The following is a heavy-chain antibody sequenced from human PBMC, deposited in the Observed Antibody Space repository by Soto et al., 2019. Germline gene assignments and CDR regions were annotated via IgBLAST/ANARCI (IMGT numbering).Heavy chain of an antibody. J-gene: IGHJ4*02. CDR1: GFTVSIYY. D-gene: IGHD1-26*01. CDR2: VYSTGST. Sequence: GGSLRLSCAASGFTVSIYYMSWVLQAPGKGLEWVSVVYSTGSTYYADSVKGRFTISRDISKNMIYLQMDSLRAEDTAVYYCAREGMGFGYWGQGTLVTVSS. V-gene: IGHV3-53*01. CDR3: AREGMGFGY.